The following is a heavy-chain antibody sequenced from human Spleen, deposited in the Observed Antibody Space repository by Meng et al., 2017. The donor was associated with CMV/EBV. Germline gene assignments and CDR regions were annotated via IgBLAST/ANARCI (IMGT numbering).Heavy chain of an antibody. V-gene: IGHV1-18*01. CDR2: ISPYNRNT. J-gene: IGHJ4*02. CDR3: ARLDYSTSSCGH. D-gene: IGHD6-6*01. Sequence: CKASGYTFMDYGITRVRQAPGPGLEWMGWISPYNRNTNYAQRLQGRVTMTADTSTTTAYMMLRSLTSDDTAVYYCARLDYSTSSCGHWGQGTLVTVSS. CDR1: GYTFMDYG.